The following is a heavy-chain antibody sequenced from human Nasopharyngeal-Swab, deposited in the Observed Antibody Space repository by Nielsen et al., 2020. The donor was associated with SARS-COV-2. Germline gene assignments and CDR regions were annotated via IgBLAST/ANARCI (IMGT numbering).Heavy chain of an antibody. D-gene: IGHD1-26*01. CDR2: IYYSGST. J-gene: IGHJ3*02. CDR3: ARDQAGATWAPGAFDI. V-gene: IGHV4-31*03. Sequence: SETLSLTCTVSGGSITGYYWSWIRQHPGKGLEWIGYIYYSGSTYYNPSLKSRVTISVDTSKNQFSLKLSSVTAADTAVYYCARDQAGATWAPGAFDIWGQGTMVTVSS. CDR1: GGSITGYY.